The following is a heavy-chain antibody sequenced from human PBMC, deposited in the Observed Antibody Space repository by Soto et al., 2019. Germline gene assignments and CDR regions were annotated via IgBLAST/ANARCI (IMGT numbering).Heavy chain of an antibody. V-gene: IGHV4-34*01. CDR1: GGSVNGYY. J-gene: IGHJ5*02. CDR2: INHSGGT. D-gene: IGHD3-3*01. CDR3: ATRIAVFGLLIPPFDP. Sequence: SETLSLTCAVYGGSVNGYYWNWIRQPPGTGLEWIGEINHSGGTHYNPSLKSRVTMSVDTSKNQFSLRLSSVTAADTAIYYCATRIAVFGLLIPPFDPWGQGTQVTSPQ.